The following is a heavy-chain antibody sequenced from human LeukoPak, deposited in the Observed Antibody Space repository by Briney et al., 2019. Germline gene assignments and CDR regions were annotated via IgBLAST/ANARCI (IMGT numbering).Heavy chain of an antibody. CDR2: IKQDGSEK. Sequence: PGGSLRLSCAASGFTFSSYWMSWVRQAPGKGLEWVANIKQDGSEKYYVDSVKGRFTISRDNAKNSLYLQMNSLRAEGTAVYYCARAASRIAATCGYWGQGTLVTVSS. D-gene: IGHD6-13*01. CDR1: GFTFSSYW. CDR3: ARAASRIAATCGY. V-gene: IGHV3-7*01. J-gene: IGHJ4*02.